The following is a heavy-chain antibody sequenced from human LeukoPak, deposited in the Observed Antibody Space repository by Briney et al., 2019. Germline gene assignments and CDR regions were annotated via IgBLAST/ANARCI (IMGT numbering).Heavy chain of an antibody. V-gene: IGHV4-59*08. Sequence: SETLSLTCTVSGASISSYYWSWIRQPPGKGLEWLGYIYYSGSTNYDPSLKSRVTISVDTSKNQFSLKLSSVTAADTAVYYCARVNYDMLTGYEYYFDYWGQGTLVTVSS. CDR2: IYYSGST. CDR3: ARVNYDMLTGYEYYFDY. CDR1: GASISSYY. J-gene: IGHJ4*02. D-gene: IGHD3-9*01.